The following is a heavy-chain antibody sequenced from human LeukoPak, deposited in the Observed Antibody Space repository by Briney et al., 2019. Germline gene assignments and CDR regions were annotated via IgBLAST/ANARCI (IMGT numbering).Heavy chain of an antibody. Sequence: VQPGESLRLSCAAFGFTFTTYWMTWVRQAPGKGLEWVSSINSRSSYLYYADSVKGRITISRDNARNSLYLQMNSLRAEDTAVYYCARGPTMKMDVWGKGTTVTVSS. CDR1: GFTFTTYW. CDR2: INSRSSYL. D-gene: IGHD3-22*01. CDR3: ARGPTMKMDV. V-gene: IGHV3-21*01. J-gene: IGHJ6*04.